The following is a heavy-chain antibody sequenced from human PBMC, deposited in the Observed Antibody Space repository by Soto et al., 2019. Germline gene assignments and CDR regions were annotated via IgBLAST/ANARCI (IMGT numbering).Heavy chain of an antibody. V-gene: IGHV4-39*01. D-gene: IGHD3-9*01. Sequence: SXTLSLTCTVSGGPMSSSSYYWCWIRQPPGKGLEWIGNIYYSGSTYYNPSLKSRVTISVDTSKNQLSLKLSSVTAADTAVYYCARYYDIFDYWGQGTLVTVS. CDR2: IYYSGST. J-gene: IGHJ4*02. CDR3: ARYYDIFDY. CDR1: GGPMSSSSYY.